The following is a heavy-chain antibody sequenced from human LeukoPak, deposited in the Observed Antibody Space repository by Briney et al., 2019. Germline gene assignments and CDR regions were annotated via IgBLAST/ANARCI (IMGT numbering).Heavy chain of an antibody. D-gene: IGHD6-13*01. V-gene: IGHV3-23*01. CDR3: AKGSSPSSSWTFDY. Sequence: GGSLRLSCAPSGFTFSSYAMNWVRPAPGKGLQRVSALSSSGLSKYYADSVKGRFTISRDNSKNTLYLQMNSLRAEDTAIYYCAKGSSPSSSWTFDYWGQGTVVTVSS. CDR1: GFTFSSYA. J-gene: IGHJ4*02. CDR2: LSSSGLSK.